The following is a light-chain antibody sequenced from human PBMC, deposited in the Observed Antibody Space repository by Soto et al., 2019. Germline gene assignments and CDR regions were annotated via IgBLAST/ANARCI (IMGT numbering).Light chain of an antibody. J-gene: IGKJ1*01. CDR3: QKYNSAPRT. CDR2: AAS. Sequence: DIQMTQSPSSLSVSVGDRVTITCRASQGISNNLAWYQQKPGKVPKLLIYAASTLQSGVPSRFSGSGSGTDFTLTIGSLQPEDVATYYCQKYNSAPRTFGQGTKVDIK. CDR1: QGISNN. V-gene: IGKV1-27*01.